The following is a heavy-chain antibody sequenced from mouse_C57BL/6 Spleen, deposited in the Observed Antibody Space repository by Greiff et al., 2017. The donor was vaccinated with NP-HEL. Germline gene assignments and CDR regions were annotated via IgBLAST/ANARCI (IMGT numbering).Heavy chain of an antibody. V-gene: IGHV1-55*01. CDR1: GYTFTSYW. Sequence: QVQLQQPGAELVKPGASVKMSCKASGYTFTSYWITWVKQRPGQGLEWIGDIYPGSGSTNYNEKFKSKATLTVDTSSSTAYMQLSSLASEDSAVYCCARGGIDAVYYFDDWGQGTTLTVSS. CDR2: IYPGSGST. J-gene: IGHJ2*01. CDR3: ARGGIDAVYYFDD.